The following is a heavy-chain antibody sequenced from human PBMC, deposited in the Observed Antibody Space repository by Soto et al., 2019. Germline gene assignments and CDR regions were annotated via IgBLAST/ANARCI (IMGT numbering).Heavy chain of an antibody. CDR1: GYSFTSYW. CDR3: ARQNGGVVVAASNNWFDP. Sequence: GESLKISCKGSGYSFTSYWIGWVRQMPGKGLEWMGIIYPGDSDTRYSPSFQGQVTISADKSISTAYLQWSSLKASDTAMYYCARQNGGVVVAASNNWFDPWGQGTLVTVSS. CDR2: IYPGDSDT. D-gene: IGHD2-15*01. J-gene: IGHJ5*02. V-gene: IGHV5-51*01.